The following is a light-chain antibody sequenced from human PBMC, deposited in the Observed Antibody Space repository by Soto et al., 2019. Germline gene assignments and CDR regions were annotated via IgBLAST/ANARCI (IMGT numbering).Light chain of an antibody. J-gene: IGLJ1*01. CDR2: EGT. CDR3: CSYGGRSTYV. CDR1: SSDVGSYNL. V-gene: IGLV2-23*01. Sequence: QSVLTQPASVSGSPGQSITISCTGTSSDVGSYNLVSWYQQHPGKAPKLMIYEGTKRPSGVSNRFSASKFANTASLTISGLQAEDEADYYCCSYGGRSTYVFGTGTKVTVL.